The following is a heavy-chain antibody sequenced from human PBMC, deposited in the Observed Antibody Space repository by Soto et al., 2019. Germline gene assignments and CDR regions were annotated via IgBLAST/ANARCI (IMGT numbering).Heavy chain of an antibody. CDR1: GYPFTRYF. J-gene: IGHJ4*02. CDR3: AREMASTYYFDY. D-gene: IGHD1-1*01. Sequence: QVQLVQSGAEVRKPGASMKISCKASGYPFTRYFVHWLRQAPGQGLEWMGNSDPSGGSPTYAQKFQDRVTMTTDTSTSTVYMELTSLSSDDSAVYYGAREMASTYYFDYWGQGTLVTVSS. CDR2: SDPSGGSP. V-gene: IGHV1-46*01.